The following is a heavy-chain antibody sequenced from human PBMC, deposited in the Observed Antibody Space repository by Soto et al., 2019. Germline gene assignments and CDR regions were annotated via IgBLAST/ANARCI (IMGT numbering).Heavy chain of an antibody. CDR2: ISAYNGNT. V-gene: IGHV1-18*01. CDR1: GYTFTSYG. CDR3: ARVYCGGGSSHHLRYSYWGMDV. D-gene: IGHD2-15*01. Sequence: QVQLVQSGAEVKKPGASVKVSCKASGYTFTSYGISWVRQAPGQGLEWMGWISAYNGNTNYAQKLQGRVTMTTDTPRNTAYMELRGLRSDDTAVYYCARVYCGGGSSHHLRYSYWGMDVWGQGPTVPV. J-gene: IGHJ6*02.